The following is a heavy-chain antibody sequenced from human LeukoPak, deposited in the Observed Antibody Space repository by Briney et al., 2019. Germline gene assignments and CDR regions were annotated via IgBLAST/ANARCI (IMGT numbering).Heavy chain of an antibody. D-gene: IGHD2-21*01. CDR3: AKDSLWNWFDP. CDR2: ISYDGSNK. V-gene: IGHV3-30*18. CDR1: GFTFSSYV. Sequence: GGSLRLSCAASGFTFSSYVMHWVRQAPGKGLEWVAFISYDGSNKYYADSVKGRFTISRDNSKNTLYLQMNSLRAEDTAVYYCAKDSLWNWFDPWGQGTLVTVSS. J-gene: IGHJ5*02.